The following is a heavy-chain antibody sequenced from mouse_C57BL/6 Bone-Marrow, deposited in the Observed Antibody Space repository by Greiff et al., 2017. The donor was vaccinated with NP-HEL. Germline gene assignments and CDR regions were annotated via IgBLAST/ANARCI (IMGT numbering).Heavy chain of an antibody. J-gene: IGHJ1*03. CDR1: GFTFSSYA. CDR2: ISDGGSYT. Sequence: EVNLVESGGGLVKPGGSLKLSCAASGFTFSSYALSWVRQTPEKRLEWVATISDGGSYTYYPDNVKGRFTISRDNAKNNLYLQMSHLQSEDTAMYYCARAPITTVVARYWYFDVWGTGTTVTVSS. CDR3: ARAPITTVVARYWYFDV. D-gene: IGHD1-1*01. V-gene: IGHV5-4*03.